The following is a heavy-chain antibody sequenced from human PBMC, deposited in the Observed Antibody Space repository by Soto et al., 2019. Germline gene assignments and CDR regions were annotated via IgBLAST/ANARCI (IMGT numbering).Heavy chain of an antibody. CDR3: ARVPYGSGSAWYFDL. D-gene: IGHD6-19*01. J-gene: IGHJ2*01. CDR2: ISGDSNYI. V-gene: IGHV3-21*01. CDR1: GFIFSSCS. Sequence: EVQLVESGGGLVKPGGSLRLSCAASGFIFSSCSMNWVRQAPWKGLEWVSSISGDSNYIYDADSVKGRFTISRDNAKNSLYLHINSLRAEDTAVSYCARVPYGSGSAWYFDLWGRGTLVTVSS.